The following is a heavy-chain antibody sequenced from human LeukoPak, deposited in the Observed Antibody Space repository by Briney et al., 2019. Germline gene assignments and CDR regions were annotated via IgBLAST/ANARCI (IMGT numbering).Heavy chain of an antibody. CDR2: IYYSGST. CDR1: GGSISSSSYY. CDR3: ARHPRYCTNGVCQRSYSSSWYPTLRVPGAYMDV. Sequence: SETLSLTCTVSGGSISSSSYYWGWIRQPPGKGLEWVGSIYYSGSTYYNPSLKSRVTISVDTSTNQFSLKLRSVTAADTAVYYCARHPRYCTNGVCQRSYSSSWYPTLRVPGAYMDVWGKGTTVTVSS. D-gene: IGHD2-8*01. V-gene: IGHV4-39*01. J-gene: IGHJ6*03.